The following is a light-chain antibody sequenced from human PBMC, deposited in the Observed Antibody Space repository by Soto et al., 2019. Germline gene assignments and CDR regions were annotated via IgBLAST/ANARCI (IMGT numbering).Light chain of an antibody. J-gene: IGKJ1*01. V-gene: IGKV1-39*01. CDR3: HQGYEFRST. CDR2: GAS. CDR1: KSVSSY. Sequence: DIQVTQSPSSLSASAGDRVTITCRTSKSVSSYITWYQQKPGKAPSLLIYGASTLQTGVPSRFSGAGSGTEFTLTVSSLQPEDLATYYCHQGYEFRSTFGQGTKVEI.